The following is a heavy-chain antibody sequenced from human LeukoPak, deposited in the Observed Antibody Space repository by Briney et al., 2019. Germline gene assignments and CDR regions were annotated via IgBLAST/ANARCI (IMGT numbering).Heavy chain of an antibody. CDR1: GFTFSTYS. CDR3: ARVANITTFGMDV. CDR2: ISSGSRYI. Sequence: GGSLRLSCAASGFTFSTYSMNWVRQAPGKGLEWVSSISSGSRYIYYADSVKGRFTISRDNAKNSLYLQMNALRAEDTAVYYCARVANITTFGMDVWGQGTTVTVSS. D-gene: IGHD3-9*01. J-gene: IGHJ6*02. V-gene: IGHV3-21*01.